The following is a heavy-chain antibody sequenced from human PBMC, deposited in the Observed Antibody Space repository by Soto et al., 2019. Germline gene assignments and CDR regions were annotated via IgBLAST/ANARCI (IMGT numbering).Heavy chain of an antibody. CDR2: ISSRGNDI. CDR1: GFTFSTYT. J-gene: IGHJ4*02. Sequence: GGSLRLSCAASGFTFSTYTVNWVRQAPGKGLEWVSSISSRGNDIWSADSVKGRISISRDNAKNTLYLQMNSLRGEDTAMYYCAKARCSTTNCYVPDYWGQGTLVTVSS. CDR3: AKARCSTTNCYVPDY. V-gene: IGHV3-21*04. D-gene: IGHD2-2*01.